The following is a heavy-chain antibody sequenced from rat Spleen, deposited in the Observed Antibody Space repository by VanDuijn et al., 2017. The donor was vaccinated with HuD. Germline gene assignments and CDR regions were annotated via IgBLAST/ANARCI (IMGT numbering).Heavy chain of an antibody. CDR2: ITNTGGNT. V-gene: IGHV5-25*01. CDR3: TREGGLLTTECHWFAY. J-gene: IGHJ3*01. CDR1: GFTFSDYY. D-gene: IGHD1-11*01. Sequence: EVKLVESGGGLVQPGRSMKLSCAASGFTFSDYYMAWVRQAPGKGLEWVASITNTGGNTYYPDSVRGRFTISRDNAKSTLYLQMDSLRSEDTATYYCTREGGLLTTECHWFAYWGQGTLVTVSS.